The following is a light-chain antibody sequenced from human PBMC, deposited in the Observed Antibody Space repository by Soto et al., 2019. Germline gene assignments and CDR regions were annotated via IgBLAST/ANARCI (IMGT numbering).Light chain of an antibody. J-gene: IGKJ2*01. CDR2: GAS. CDR1: QSINSKF. V-gene: IGKV3-20*01. Sequence: EVVLTQSPAPLSLSPGDRVTISCRTSQSINSKFFSWFQQKPGQPPRLLLYGASKRDAGTPDRFSGAGSGTDFTLIISRLEPEDFAIYHCQLYGSYMFTFGQGTKVEI. CDR3: QLYGSYMFT.